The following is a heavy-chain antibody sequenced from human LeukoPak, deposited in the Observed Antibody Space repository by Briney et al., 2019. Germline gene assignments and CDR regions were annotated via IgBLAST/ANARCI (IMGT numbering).Heavy chain of an antibody. CDR3: AKTTVTTWFFDY. CDR2: IKQDGSEK. CDR1: GLTFSTYG. J-gene: IGHJ4*02. Sequence: PGGSLRLSCAASGLTFSTYGMNWVRQAPGKGLEWVANIKQDGSEKYYVDSVKGRFTVSRDNPKNTLYLQMNSLRAEDTAVYYCAKTTVTTWFFDYWGQGTLVTVSS. V-gene: IGHV3-7*03. D-gene: IGHD4-17*01.